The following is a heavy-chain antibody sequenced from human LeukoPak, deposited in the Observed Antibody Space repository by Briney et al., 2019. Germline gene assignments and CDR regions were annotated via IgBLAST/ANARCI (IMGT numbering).Heavy chain of an antibody. D-gene: IGHD6-13*01. CDR3: ARGWVAASGTIY. CDR1: GFIFHNYG. CDR2: ISYDGSNK. Sequence: EGSLRLSCAASGFIFHNYGMHWVRQAPGKGLEWVAVISYDGSNKYYADSVKGRFTISRDNAKNTLYLQMNSLRDEDTAVYYCARGWVAASGTIYWGQGTLVTVSS. V-gene: IGHV3-30*03. J-gene: IGHJ4*02.